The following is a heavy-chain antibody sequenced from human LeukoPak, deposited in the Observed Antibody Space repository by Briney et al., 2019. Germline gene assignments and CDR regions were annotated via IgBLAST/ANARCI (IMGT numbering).Heavy chain of an antibody. CDR1: GGSFSSASLS. Sequence: SETLSLTCTVSGGSFSSASLSWVRMRPGPGLDLVWVGTGYYSGRSYNDPSLKRPITISVDTSNNPFSLKMGSVTDAAAAYYYWGSNHAGRGYTPFDSWGQGTLVAVSS. D-gene: IGHD5-24*01. CDR3: GSNHAGRGYTPFDS. J-gene: IGHJ4*02. CDR2: GYYSGRS. V-gene: IGHV4-39*01.